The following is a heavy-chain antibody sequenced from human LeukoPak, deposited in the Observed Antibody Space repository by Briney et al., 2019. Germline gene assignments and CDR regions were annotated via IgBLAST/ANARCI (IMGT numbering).Heavy chain of an antibody. CDR2: ISSSSSYI. V-gene: IGHV3-21*01. CDR1: GFTFSSYS. Sequence: PGGSLRLSCAASGFTFSSYSMNWVRQAPGKGLEWVSSISSSSSYIYYADSVKGRFTISRDNAKNSLYLQMNSLRAEDTAVYYCARRGSGRRSKLYFDYWGQGTLVTVSS. CDR3: ARRGSGRRSKLYFDY. J-gene: IGHJ4*02. D-gene: IGHD3-10*01.